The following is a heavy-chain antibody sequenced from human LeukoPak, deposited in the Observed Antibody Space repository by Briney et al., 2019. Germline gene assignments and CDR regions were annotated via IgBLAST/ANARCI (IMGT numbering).Heavy chain of an antibody. CDR1: GFTFSSYA. Sequence: XCAASGFTFSSYAMXWVRQAPGKGLEWGSAISGSGGSTYYADSVKGRFTISRDNSKNTLYLQMNSLRAEDTAVYYCAKDKELGMVDYWGQGTLVTVSS. CDR2: ISGSGGST. J-gene: IGHJ4*02. CDR3: AKDKELGMVDY. D-gene: IGHD7-27*01. V-gene: IGHV3-23*01.